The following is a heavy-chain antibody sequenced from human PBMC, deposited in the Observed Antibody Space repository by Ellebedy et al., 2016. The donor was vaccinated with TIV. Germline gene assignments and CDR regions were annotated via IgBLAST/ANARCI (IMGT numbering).Heavy chain of an antibody. CDR1: GFTFSTYA. V-gene: IGHV3-30*04. Sequence: GGSLRLSCAASGFTFSTYAMHWVRQAPGKGLEWVAVLSYDGSIKYYADSVKGRFTISRDNSKNTLSLQMNSLRAEDTAVYYCAAYHSSGYYFQYWGQGTLVTVSS. J-gene: IGHJ4*02. CDR3: AAYHSSGYYFQY. CDR2: LSYDGSIK. D-gene: IGHD3-22*01.